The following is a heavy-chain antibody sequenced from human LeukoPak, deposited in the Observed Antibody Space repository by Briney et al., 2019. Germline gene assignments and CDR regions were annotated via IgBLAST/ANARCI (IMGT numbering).Heavy chain of an antibody. CDR1: GFTFSDDS. D-gene: IGHD3-9*01. CDR2: ITNKATSYTT. CDR3: TRCEQRYYDI. Sequence: GGSLRLSCAASGFTFSDDSMDWVRQAPGKGLEWVGRITNKATSYTTEYAASVKGRFTISRDDSKITLYLQMDSLKTEDSAVYYCTRCEQRYYDIWGQGTLVAVSS. V-gene: IGHV3-72*01. J-gene: IGHJ4*02.